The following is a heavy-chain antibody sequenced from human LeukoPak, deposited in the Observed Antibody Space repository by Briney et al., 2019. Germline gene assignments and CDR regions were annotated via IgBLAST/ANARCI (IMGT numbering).Heavy chain of an antibody. V-gene: IGHV3-7*01. D-gene: IGHD2-2*01. CDR3: AKYRCSSTSCYPRRFDY. CDR1: GFTFTTHW. CDR2: TKHSGSEQ. Sequence: GGSLRLSCATSGFTFTTHWMSWVRQAPGKGLEWVANTKHSGSEQHYVESVKGRFTISRDNANNSLYLQMNCLRAEDTAVYYCAKYRCSSTSCYPRRFDYWGQGTLVTVSS. J-gene: IGHJ4*02.